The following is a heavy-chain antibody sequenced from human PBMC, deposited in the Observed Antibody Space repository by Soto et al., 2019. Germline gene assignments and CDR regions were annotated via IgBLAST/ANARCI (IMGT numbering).Heavy chain of an antibody. Sequence: SETLSLTCAVYGGSFSGYHWSWIRQSPGKGLEWIGEINHVGSTNYNPSLKSRLTISVDMSKNQFSLQLSYVTAADTGTYYCARAMRRSSGWYRHWFGPWGQGTLVTVSS. J-gene: IGHJ5*02. CDR3: ARAMRRSSGWYRHWFGP. V-gene: IGHV4-34*01. D-gene: IGHD6-13*01. CDR2: INHVGST. CDR1: GGSFSGYH.